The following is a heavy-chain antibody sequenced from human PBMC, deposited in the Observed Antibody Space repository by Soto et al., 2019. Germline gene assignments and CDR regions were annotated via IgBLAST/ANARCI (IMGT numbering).Heavy chain of an antibody. V-gene: IGHV3-30*18. CDR2: ISYDGSNK. CDR1: GFTFSSYG. J-gene: IGHJ3*02. D-gene: IGHD3-16*01. Sequence: QVQLVESGGGVVQPGRSLRLSCAASGFTFSSYGMHWVRQAPGKGLEWVAVISYDGSNKYYADSVKGRFTISRDNSKNTLYLQMNSQRAEDTAVYYCAKFFWGQNVTPRHAFDIWGQGTMVTVSS. CDR3: AKFFWGQNVTPRHAFDI.